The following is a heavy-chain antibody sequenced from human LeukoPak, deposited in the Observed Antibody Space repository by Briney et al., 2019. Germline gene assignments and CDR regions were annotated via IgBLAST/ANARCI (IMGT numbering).Heavy chain of an antibody. CDR3: ARDRMVAAAGPRYYYGMDV. Sequence: GASVQVSCKASGGTFSSYAVSWVRQAPGQGLEWMGRIIPIFGIANYAQKFQGRVTITADKSTSRAYMELSSLRSEDTAVYYCARDRMVAAAGPRYYYGMDVWGQGTTVTVSS. CDR1: GGTFSSYA. J-gene: IGHJ6*02. D-gene: IGHD6-13*01. V-gene: IGHV1-69*04. CDR2: IIPIFGIA.